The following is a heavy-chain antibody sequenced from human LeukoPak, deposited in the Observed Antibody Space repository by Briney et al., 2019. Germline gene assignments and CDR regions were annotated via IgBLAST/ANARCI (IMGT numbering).Heavy chain of an antibody. CDR3: ARGAPIDY. CDR1: GFTFSNTW. J-gene: IGHJ4*02. CDR2: IYNDETSA. V-gene: IGHV3-74*01. Sequence: HPGGSLRLSCAASGFTFSNTWMYWVRQGPGKGLVWESRIYNDETSATYADSVKGRFTISRDNAKNTLYLQMDSLRVDDTAVYYCARGAPIDYWGQGTLVTVSS.